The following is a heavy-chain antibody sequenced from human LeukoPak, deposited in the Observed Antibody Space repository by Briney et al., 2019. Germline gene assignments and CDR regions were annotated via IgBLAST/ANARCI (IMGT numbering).Heavy chain of an antibody. Sequence: GGSLRLSCAASGFTFDDYAMHWVRQAPGKGLEWVSGISWNSGSIGYADSVKGRFTISRDNAKNSLYLQMNSLRAEDTALYYCAKGYSGWVAFDIWGQGTMVTVS. V-gene: IGHV3-9*01. D-gene: IGHD6-19*01. CDR2: ISWNSGSI. J-gene: IGHJ3*02. CDR1: GFTFDDYA. CDR3: AKGYSGWVAFDI.